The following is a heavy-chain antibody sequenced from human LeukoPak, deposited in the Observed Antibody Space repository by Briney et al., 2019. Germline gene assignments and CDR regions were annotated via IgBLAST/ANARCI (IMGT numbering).Heavy chain of an antibody. CDR2: INHSGST. CDR3: ARVRYCSSTSCP. Sequence: SETLSLTCAVYGGSFSGYYWSWIRQPPGKGLEWIGEINHSGSTNYNPSLKSRVSISVDTSKNQFSLKLSSVTAADTAVYYCARVRYCSSTSCPWGQGTLVTVSS. V-gene: IGHV4-34*01. J-gene: IGHJ5*02. CDR1: GGSFSGYY. D-gene: IGHD2-2*01.